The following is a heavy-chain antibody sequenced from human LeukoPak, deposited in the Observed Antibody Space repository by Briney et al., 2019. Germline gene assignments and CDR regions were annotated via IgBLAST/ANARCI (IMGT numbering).Heavy chain of an antibody. D-gene: IGHD2-15*01. CDR3: ARASYCSDGSCYSDY. J-gene: IGHJ4*02. CDR2: ISAYNGNT. Sequence: ASVKVSCKASGYTFTRYSISWVGQAPGQGLEWMGWISAYNGNTIYAQKVKGRVTMTTDTSTSTAYMELRSLKSDDTAVYYFARASYCSDGSCYSDYWGQGTLVTVSS. CDR1: GYTFTRYS. V-gene: IGHV1-18*01.